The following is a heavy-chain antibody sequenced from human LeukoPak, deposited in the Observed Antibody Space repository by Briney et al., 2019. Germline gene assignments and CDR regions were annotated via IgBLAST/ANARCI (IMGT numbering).Heavy chain of an antibody. D-gene: IGHD5-12*01. J-gene: IGHJ4*02. CDR1: GASINSNNYY. Sequence: SETLSLTCTVSGASINSNNYYWGWIRQPPGRGLEWVGTFFYSRSTYYNPSLKSRVTISVDTSKNQFSLKLSSVTAADTTVYYCVGGGYSGYDLRSFDYWGRGSLVTVSS. CDR3: VGGGYSGYDLRSFDY. V-gene: IGHV4-39*01. CDR2: FFYSRST.